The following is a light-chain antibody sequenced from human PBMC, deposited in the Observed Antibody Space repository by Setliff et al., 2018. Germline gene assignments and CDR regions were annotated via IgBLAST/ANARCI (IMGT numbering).Light chain of an antibody. CDR2: EVS. CDR3: SSYAGSLYV. V-gene: IGLV2-11*01. CDR1: SSDVGGYNY. J-gene: IGLJ1*01. Sequence: QSALTQPRSVSGSPGQSVTISCTGTSSDVGGYNYVSWYQQHPGKAPKLMIYEVSKRPSGVPDRFSGSKSGNTASLTVSGLQAEDEADYYCSSYAGSLYVFGTGTKGTVL.